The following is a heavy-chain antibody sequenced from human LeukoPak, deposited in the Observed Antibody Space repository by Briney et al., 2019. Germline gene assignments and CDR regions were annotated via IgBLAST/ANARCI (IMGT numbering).Heavy chain of an antibody. Sequence: ASVKVSCKASGGTFITYAINWVRQAPGQGLEWMGGIIPMFDTPHYAQKFQGRVTITADKSTSTVYMELTSLTSEDTAVYYCAKDQIFDSGTFSWGQGTLVIVSS. CDR2: IIPMFDTP. CDR1: GGTFITYA. J-gene: IGHJ5*02. D-gene: IGHD1-26*01. CDR3: AKDQIFDSGTFS. V-gene: IGHV1-69*06.